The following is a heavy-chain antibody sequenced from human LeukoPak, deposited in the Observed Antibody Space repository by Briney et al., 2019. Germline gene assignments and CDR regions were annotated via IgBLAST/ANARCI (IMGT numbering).Heavy chain of an antibody. CDR1: GFTVSSNY. J-gene: IGHJ4*02. V-gene: IGHV3-53*01. CDR3: AREPDSYGSGYFDY. CDR2: IYSGGST. D-gene: IGHD3-10*01. Sequence: GGSLRLSCAASGFTVSSNYMSWVRQAPGKGLEWVSVIYSGGSTYYADSVKGRFTISRDNSKNTLYLQMNSLGAEDTAVYYCAREPDSYGSGYFDYWGQGTLVTVSS.